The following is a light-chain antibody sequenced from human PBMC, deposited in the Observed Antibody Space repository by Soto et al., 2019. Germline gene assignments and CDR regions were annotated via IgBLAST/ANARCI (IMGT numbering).Light chain of an antibody. CDR2: GAS. J-gene: IGKJ2*01. CDR3: QQYGSSPRT. CDR1: QSVSSSY. V-gene: IGKV3-20*01. Sequence: EIVLTQSPGTLSLSPGERATLSCRASQSVSSSYLAWYQQKPGQAPRLLIYGASSRATGIPDRFSGSGSGTDFTLTISRLEPEDFAVYSCQQYGSSPRTFGQWTKLEIK.